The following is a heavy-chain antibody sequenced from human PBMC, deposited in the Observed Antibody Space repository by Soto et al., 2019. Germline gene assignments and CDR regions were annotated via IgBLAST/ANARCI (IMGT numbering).Heavy chain of an antibody. CDR2: INHSGST. V-gene: IGHV4-34*01. CDR1: GGSLSGYY. CDR3: ARGIVVPAAKMAGDWFDP. J-gene: IGHJ5*02. D-gene: IGHD2-2*01. Sequence: SETLSLTCAVYGGSLSGYYWSWIRQPPGKGLEWIGEINHSGSTNYNPSLKSRVTISVDTSKNQFSLKLSSVTTADTAVYYCARGIVVPAAKMAGDWFDPWGQGTLVT.